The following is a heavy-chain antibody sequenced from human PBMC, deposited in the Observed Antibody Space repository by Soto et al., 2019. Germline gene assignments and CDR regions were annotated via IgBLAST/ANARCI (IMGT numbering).Heavy chain of an antibody. J-gene: IGHJ4*02. V-gene: IGHV3-48*01. Sequence: EVQLVESGGGLVQPGGSLRLSCAASGFTFSSYSMNWVRQAPGKGLEWVSYISSSSSTIYYADSVKGRFTISRDNAKNSLYLQMNSLRAEDTAVYYCAGDAGIDSGWYYFDYWGQGTLVTVSS. CDR2: ISSSSSTI. CDR3: AGDAGIDSGWYYFDY. CDR1: GFTFSSYS. D-gene: IGHD6-19*01.